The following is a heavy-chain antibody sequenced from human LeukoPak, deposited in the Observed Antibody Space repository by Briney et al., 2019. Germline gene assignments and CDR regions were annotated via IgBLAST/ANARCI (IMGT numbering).Heavy chain of an antibody. CDR3: AKDYDFWSGPGWFDP. CDR2: ISGSGGST. D-gene: IGHD3-3*01. CDR1: GFTFSSYA. J-gene: IGHJ5*02. V-gene: IGHV3-23*01. Sequence: GGSLRLSCAASGFTFSSYAMSWVRQAPGKGLEWVSAISGSGGSTYYADSVKGRFTISRDNSKNTLYLQMNSLRAEDTAVYYCAKDYDFWSGPGWFDPWGQGTLVTVSS.